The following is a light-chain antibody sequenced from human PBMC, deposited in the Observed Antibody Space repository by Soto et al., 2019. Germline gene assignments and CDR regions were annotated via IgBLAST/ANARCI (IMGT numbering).Light chain of an antibody. CDR2: GSS. CDR3: QQGYSNPRT. CDR1: QHDTRN. J-gene: IGKJ1*01. Sequence: KTATLSCMSTQHDTRNLDLYHHDPGQTPRLLIYGSSSRATSTTDRFSGSGSGTDFTLTISSLQPEDFATYYCQQGYSNPRTFGQGTRVDLK. V-gene: IGKV3D-15*01.